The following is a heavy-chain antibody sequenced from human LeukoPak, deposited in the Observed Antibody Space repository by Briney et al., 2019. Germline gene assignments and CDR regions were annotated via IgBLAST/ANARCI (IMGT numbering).Heavy chain of an antibody. CDR1: GFIFSSYA. CDR3: ARVRFLEWLLYDY. CDR2: ISYDGSNK. Sequence: PGGSLRLSCAASGFIFSSYAMHWVRQAPGKGLEWVAVISYDGSNKYYADSVKGRFTISRDNSKNTLYLQMNSLRAEDTAVYYCARVRFLEWLLYDYWGQGTLVTVSS. J-gene: IGHJ4*02. D-gene: IGHD3-3*01. V-gene: IGHV3-30-3*01.